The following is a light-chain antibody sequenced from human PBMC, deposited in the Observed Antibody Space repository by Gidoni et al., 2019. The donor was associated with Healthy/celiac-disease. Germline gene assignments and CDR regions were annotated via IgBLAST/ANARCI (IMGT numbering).Light chain of an antibody. CDR1: QSVLYSSNNKNY. Sequence: DVVMIQPPESLAVSLGEGATINCKSSQSVLYSSNNKNYLAWYQQKPGQPPKLLIYWASTRESGVPDRFSGSGSGTDFTLTISSLQAEDVAVYYCQQYYSTRTFGQGTKVEIK. J-gene: IGKJ1*01. CDR2: WAS. CDR3: QQYYSTRT. V-gene: IGKV4-1*01.